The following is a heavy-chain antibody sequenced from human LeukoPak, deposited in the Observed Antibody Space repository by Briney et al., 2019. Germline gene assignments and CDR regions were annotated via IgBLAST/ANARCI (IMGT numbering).Heavy chain of an antibody. J-gene: IGHJ6*03. CDR3: ARIRPRGFWSGYYSSTSLTYYYYYMDV. CDR2: IYYSGST. D-gene: IGHD3-3*01. V-gene: IGHV4-39*07. CDR1: GGSISGPAYY. Sequence: SETLSLTCAISGGSISGPAYYWGWIRQPPGKGLEWIGSIYYSGSTYYNPSLKSRLTISVDTSKTQFSLKLSSVTAADTAVYYCARIRPRGFWSGYYSSTSLTYYYYYMDVWGKGTTVTVSS.